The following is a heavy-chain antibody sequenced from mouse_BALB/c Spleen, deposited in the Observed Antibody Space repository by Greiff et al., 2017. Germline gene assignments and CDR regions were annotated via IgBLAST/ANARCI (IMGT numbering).Heavy chain of an antibody. CDR3: ARGHYGYDAMDY. V-gene: IGHV5-6-5*01. CDR2: ISSGGST. Sequence: EVKVEESGGGLVKPGGSLKLSCAASGFTFSSYAMSWVRQTPEKRLEWVASISSGGSTYYPDSVKGRFTISRDNARNILYLQMSSLRSEDTAMYYCARGHYGYDAMDYWGQGTSVTVSS. D-gene: IGHD1-2*01. CDR1: GFTFSSYA. J-gene: IGHJ4*01.